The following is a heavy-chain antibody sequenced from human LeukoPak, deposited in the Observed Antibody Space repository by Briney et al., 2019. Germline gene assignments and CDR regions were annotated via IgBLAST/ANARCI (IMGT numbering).Heavy chain of an antibody. D-gene: IGHD5-12*01. J-gene: IGHJ4*02. V-gene: IGHV4-39*01. Sequence: PSETLSLTRTVSGGSISSSSYYWGWIRQPPGKGLEWIGSIYYSGSTYYNPSLKSRVTISVDTSKNQFSLKLSSVTAADTAVYYCARHIVATITGVDYWGQGTLVTVSS. CDR3: ARHIVATITGVDY. CDR2: IYYSGST. CDR1: GGSISSSSYY.